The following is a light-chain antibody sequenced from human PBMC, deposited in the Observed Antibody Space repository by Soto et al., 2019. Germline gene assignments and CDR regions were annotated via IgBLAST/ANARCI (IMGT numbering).Light chain of an antibody. V-gene: IGKV3-15*01. CDR2: GTS. Sequence: EIVMTQSPATLSVSPGERATLSCRASQSVYSNLAWYQQKPGQAPRLLIYGTSTRATGIPARFSGSGSGTEFSLTISSLQSEDFAVYYCQQYNNWRLTFGGGTKVEIK. J-gene: IGKJ4*01. CDR3: QQYNNWRLT. CDR1: QSVYSN.